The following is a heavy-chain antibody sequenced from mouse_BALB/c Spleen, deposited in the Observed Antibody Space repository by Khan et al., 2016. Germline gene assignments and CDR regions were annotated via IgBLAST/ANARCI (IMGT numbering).Heavy chain of an antibody. Sequence: EVKLLESGGGLVQPGGSLKLSCAASGFDFSRYWMSWVRQAPGKGLEWIGEINPDSSTINYTPSLKDTVIISRDNAKNTRYLQMSKVGAEDTALYYCARAGYYGYLAYWGQGTLVTVSA. D-gene: IGHD1-1*01. V-gene: IGHV4-1*02. CDR2: INPDSSTI. J-gene: IGHJ3*01. CDR3: ARAGYYGYLAY. CDR1: GFDFSRYW.